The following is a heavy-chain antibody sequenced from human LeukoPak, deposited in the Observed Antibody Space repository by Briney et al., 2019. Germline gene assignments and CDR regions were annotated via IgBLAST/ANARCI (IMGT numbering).Heavy chain of an antibody. CDR1: GFPFSSHG. CDR3: AKASGYSSGWYLY. CDR2: ISWNSGSI. V-gene: IGHV3-9*01. Sequence: PGGTLRLSCAGSGFPFSSHGMNWVRQAPGKGLEWVSGISWNSGSIGYADSVKGRFTISRDNAKNSLYLQMNSLRAEDTALYYCAKASGYSSGWYLYWGQGTLVTVSS. J-gene: IGHJ4*02. D-gene: IGHD6-19*01.